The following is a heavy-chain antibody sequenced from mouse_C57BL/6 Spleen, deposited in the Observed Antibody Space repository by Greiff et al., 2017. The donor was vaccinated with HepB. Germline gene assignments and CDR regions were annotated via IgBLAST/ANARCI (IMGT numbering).Heavy chain of an antibody. Sequence: EVKLEESGGGLVKPGGSLKLSCAASGFTFSDYGMHWVRQAPEKGLEWVAYISSGSSTIYYADTVKGRFTISRDNAKNTLFLQMTSLRSEDTAMYYCARADYEGYYAMDYWGQGTSVTVSS. J-gene: IGHJ4*01. CDR3: ARADYEGYYAMDY. V-gene: IGHV5-17*01. D-gene: IGHD2-4*01. CDR2: ISSGSSTI. CDR1: GFTFSDYG.